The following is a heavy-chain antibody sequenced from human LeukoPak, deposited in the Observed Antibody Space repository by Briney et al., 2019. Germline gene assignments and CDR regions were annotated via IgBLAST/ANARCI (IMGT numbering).Heavy chain of an antibody. D-gene: IGHD6-13*01. Sequence: ASVTVSCKASGYTFTGYYMHWVRQAPGQGLEWVGGINPNSGGTNYAQKFQGRVTMTRDTSISTAYMELSRLRSDDTAVYYCARLVSLRVAAGLGYWGQGTLVTVSS. V-gene: IGHV1-2*02. J-gene: IGHJ4*02. CDR3: ARLVSLRVAAGLGY. CDR2: INPNSGGT. CDR1: GYTFTGYY.